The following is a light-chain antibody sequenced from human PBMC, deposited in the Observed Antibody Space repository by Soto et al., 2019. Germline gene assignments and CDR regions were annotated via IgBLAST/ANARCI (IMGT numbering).Light chain of an antibody. CDR2: LGS. V-gene: IGKV2-28*01. CDR1: QSLLHNYGNNY. J-gene: IGKJ2*01. Sequence: DIVLTQSPLSLAVTPGEPASISCRCSQSLLHNYGNNYLDWYLQRPGQSPQLMIYLGSYRAAGVPDRFSGSGSGTDFTLKISRVEAEDVGIYYCMQALQTPDTFGQGTKLEIK. CDR3: MQALQTPDT.